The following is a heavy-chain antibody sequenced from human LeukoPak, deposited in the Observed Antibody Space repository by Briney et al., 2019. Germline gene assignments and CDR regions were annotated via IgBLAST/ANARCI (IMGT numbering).Heavy chain of an antibody. D-gene: IGHD5-12*01. CDR2: ICPGYSDI. V-gene: IGHV5-51*01. CDR3: ARHFGYSGYDGDY. Sequence: GESLKIPCKASGYNFLKFWIAWVRQVPGKGLEWMGIICPGYSDIRYSPSFQGQITSSADKSITTAYLQWSSLKASDTAMYYCARHFGYSGYDGDYWGQGTLVTVSS. CDR1: GYNFLKFW. J-gene: IGHJ4*02.